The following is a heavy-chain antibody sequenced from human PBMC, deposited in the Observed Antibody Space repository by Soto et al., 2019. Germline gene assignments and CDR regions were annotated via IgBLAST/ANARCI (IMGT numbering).Heavy chain of an antibody. Sequence: ASVKVSCKASGGTFSSYAISWVRQAPGQGLEWMGGIIPIFGTANNAQKIQGRVTITADESTSTAYMELRSLISDDTSVYYWARGDSLPYSSLYADNWGQGSQVTVSS. CDR2: IIPIFGTA. CDR3: ARGDSLPYSSLYADN. CDR1: GGTFSSYA. J-gene: IGHJ4*02. V-gene: IGHV1-69*13. D-gene: IGHD4-4*01.